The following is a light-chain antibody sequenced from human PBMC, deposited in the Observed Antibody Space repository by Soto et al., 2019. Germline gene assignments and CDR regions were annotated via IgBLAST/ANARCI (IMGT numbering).Light chain of an antibody. J-gene: IGLJ1*01. CDR3: QAYDISLHNYV. CDR2: GDN. V-gene: IGLV1-40*01. Sequence: QSVLTQPPSVSGAPGQRVPISRTGSTSNIGAPYDVHWYQHLPGTAPKLLIYGDNNRPSGVPDRFSGSKSGTSASLAITRLQAEDEADYYCQAYDISLHNYVFGTGTKVTVL. CDR1: TSNIGAPYD.